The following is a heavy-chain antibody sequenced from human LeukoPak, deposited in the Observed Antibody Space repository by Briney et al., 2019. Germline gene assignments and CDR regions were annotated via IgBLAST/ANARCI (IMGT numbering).Heavy chain of an antibody. CDR2: IWYDGSNK. D-gene: IGHD2-2*01. CDR3: ARDRAREYLMYY. CDR1: GFTFSSYG. J-gene: IGHJ4*02. Sequence: GGSLRLSCAASGFTFSSYGMHWVRQAPGKGLEGVAVIWYDGSNKYYADSVKGRFTISRDNSKNTLYLQMNSLRAEDTAVYYCARDRAREYLMYYWGQGTLVTVSS. V-gene: IGHV3-33*01.